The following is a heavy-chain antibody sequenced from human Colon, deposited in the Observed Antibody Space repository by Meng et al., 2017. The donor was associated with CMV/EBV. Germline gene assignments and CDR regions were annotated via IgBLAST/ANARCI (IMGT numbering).Heavy chain of an antibody. CDR1: CFSFSTDKAG. J-gene: IGHJ4*02. V-gene: IGHV2-5*02. Sequence: QITLKESGPTLVTPTQTLTLTCTFSCFSFSTDKAGVGWIRHPPGKALEWLGFIYWDDDTRYSPSLKTRLTITRDTSKNQVILTMTNMDPADTATYYCVRRSYSGQDDYWGQGALVTVSS. CDR2: IYWDDDT. CDR3: VRRSYSGQDDY. D-gene: IGHD5-12*01.